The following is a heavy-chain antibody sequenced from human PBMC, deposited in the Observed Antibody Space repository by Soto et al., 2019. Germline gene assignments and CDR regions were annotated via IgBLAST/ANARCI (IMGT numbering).Heavy chain of an antibody. CDR2: IYYSGST. V-gene: IGHV4-59*06. D-gene: IGHD2-2*03. Sequence: SETLSLTYTVSGGSISSYYWSWILQHPGKGLEWIGYIYYSGSTYYNPSLKSRVTISVDTSKNQFSLKLSSVTAADTAVYYCARTGERWILGYYFDYWGQGTLVTVS. CDR3: ARTGERWILGYYFDY. CDR1: GGSISSYY. J-gene: IGHJ4*02.